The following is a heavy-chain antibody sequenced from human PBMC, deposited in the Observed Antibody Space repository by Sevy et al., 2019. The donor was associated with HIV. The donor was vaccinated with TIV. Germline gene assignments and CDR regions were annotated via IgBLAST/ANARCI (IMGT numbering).Heavy chain of an antibody. J-gene: IGHJ6*02. CDR3: AGSYFDSSGYSPLYYYGMDV. D-gene: IGHD3-22*01. Sequence: ASVKVSCKASGGTFSNYAISWVRQAPGQGLESMGGFIPMFDTANYAQKFQGKVTLTADGSTTTAYMELSSLRSDDTAVYYCAGSYFDSSGYSPLYYYGMDVWGQRTTVTVSS. CDR1: GGTFSNYA. CDR2: FIPMFDTA. V-gene: IGHV1-69*13.